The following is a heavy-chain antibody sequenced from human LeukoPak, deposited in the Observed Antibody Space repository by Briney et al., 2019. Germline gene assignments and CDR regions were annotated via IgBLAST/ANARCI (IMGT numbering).Heavy chain of an antibody. CDR3: ARLPHRLVVATAMYWFDP. Sequence: ASVKVSCKASGYIFTNYGLIWVRQALGQGLEWMGWISAYNGHTKYAQKLQGRVTMTIDTSTTTASMELRSLRSDDTAVYYCARLPHRLVVATAMYWFDPWGQGTLVTVSS. CDR2: ISAYNGHT. CDR1: GYIFTNYG. D-gene: IGHD2-2*01. V-gene: IGHV1-18*01. J-gene: IGHJ5*02.